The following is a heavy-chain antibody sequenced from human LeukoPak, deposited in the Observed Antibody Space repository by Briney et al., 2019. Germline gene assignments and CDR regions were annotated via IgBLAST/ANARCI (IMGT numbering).Heavy chain of an antibody. J-gene: IGHJ5*02. D-gene: IGHD3-22*01. CDR3: ARARRDYDSSGYLYNWFDP. Sequence: GGSLRLSCAASGFTFSSYEMNWVRQAPGKGQEWVSYISSSGSTIYYADSVKGRFTISRDNAKNSLYLQMNSLRAEDTAVYYCARARRDYDSSGYLYNWFDPWGQGTLVTVSS. CDR1: GFTFSSYE. CDR2: ISSSGSTI. V-gene: IGHV3-48*03.